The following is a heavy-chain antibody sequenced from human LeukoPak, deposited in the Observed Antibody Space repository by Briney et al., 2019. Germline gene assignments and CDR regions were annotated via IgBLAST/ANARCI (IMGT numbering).Heavy chain of an antibody. Sequence: SETLSLTCTVSGGSISSYYWSWIRQPPGKGLEWIGYIYYSGSTNYNPSLKSRVTISVDTSKNQFSLKLSSVTAADTAVYYCARGRGKAITMVRGVIRAFDIWGQGTMVTVSS. V-gene: IGHV4-59*01. CDR3: ARGRGKAITMVRGVIRAFDI. CDR2: IYYSGST. J-gene: IGHJ3*02. CDR1: GGSISSYY. D-gene: IGHD3-10*01.